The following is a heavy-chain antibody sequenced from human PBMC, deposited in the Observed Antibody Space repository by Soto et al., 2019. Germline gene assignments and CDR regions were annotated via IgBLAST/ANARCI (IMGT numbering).Heavy chain of an antibody. CDR1: GGSISSGGYY. V-gene: IGHV4-31*03. D-gene: IGHD3-9*01. Sequence: SETLSLTCTVSGGSISSGGYYWSWIRQHPGKGLEWIGYIYYSGSTYYNPSLKSRVTISVDTSKNQFSLKLSSVTAADTAVYYCAREQYFDHGRGYGMDVWGQGTTVTVSS. J-gene: IGHJ6*02. CDR2: IYYSGST. CDR3: AREQYFDHGRGYGMDV.